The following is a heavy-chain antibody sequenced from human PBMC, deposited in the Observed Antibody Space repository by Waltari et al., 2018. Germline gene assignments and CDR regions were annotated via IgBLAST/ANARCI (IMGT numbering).Heavy chain of an antibody. CDR3: ARDLAVTANYFWYFDL. J-gene: IGHJ2*01. D-gene: IGHD2-21*02. V-gene: IGHV4-30-2*01. Sequence: QVQLQESGPGLVKPSQTLSLTCTVSGGSISSGGYYWSWIRQHPGKGLEWIGYIYHSGSTYYNPSLKSRVTISVDRSKNQFSLKLSSVTAADTAVYYCARDLAVTANYFWYFDLWGRGTLVTVSS. CDR2: IYHSGST. CDR1: GGSISSGGYY.